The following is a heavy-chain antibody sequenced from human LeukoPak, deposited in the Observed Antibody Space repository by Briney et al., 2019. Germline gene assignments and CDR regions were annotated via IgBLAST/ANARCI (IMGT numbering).Heavy chain of an antibody. V-gene: IGHV4-59*01. Sequence: SGTLSLTCTVSGGSLCSYYWSWIRQPPGKGLEWIGCIYYSVSTNYNTSLKSRVTISVDTSKNQFSLKLSSVTAADTAVYYCARLSIHYSGGSCDSVFGFDPWGQGTLVTVSS. CDR3: ARLSIHYSGGSCDSVFGFDP. CDR1: GGSLCSYY. D-gene: IGHD2-15*01. CDR2: IYYSVST. J-gene: IGHJ5*02.